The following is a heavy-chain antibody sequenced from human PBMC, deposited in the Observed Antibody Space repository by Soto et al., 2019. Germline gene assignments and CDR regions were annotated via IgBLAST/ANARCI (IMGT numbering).Heavy chain of an antibody. CDR1: GYTFTSYG. D-gene: IGHD1-26*01. V-gene: IGHV1-18*01. CDR3: ARSLGPVGANGILVDP. J-gene: IGHJ5*02. Sequence: ASVKVSCKASGYTFTSYGISWVRQAPGQGLEWMRWISAYNGNTNYAQKLQGRVTMTTDTSTSTAYMELRSLRSDDTAVYYCARSLGPVGANGILVDPWGQGTLVTVSS. CDR2: ISAYNGNT.